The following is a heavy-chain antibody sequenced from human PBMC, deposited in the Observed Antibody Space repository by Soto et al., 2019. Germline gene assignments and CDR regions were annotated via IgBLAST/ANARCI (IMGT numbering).Heavy chain of an antibody. J-gene: IGHJ6*02. CDR2: ISYDGSNK. CDR1: GFTFSSYA. Sequence: QVQLVESGGGVVQPGRSLRLSCAASGFTFSSYAMRWVRQAPGKGLEWVAVISYDGSNKYYADSVKGRFTISRDNSKNTLYLQMNSLRAEDTAVYYCAREDDFWSGLDYGMDVWGQGTTVTVSS. D-gene: IGHD3-3*01. CDR3: AREDDFWSGLDYGMDV. V-gene: IGHV3-30-3*01.